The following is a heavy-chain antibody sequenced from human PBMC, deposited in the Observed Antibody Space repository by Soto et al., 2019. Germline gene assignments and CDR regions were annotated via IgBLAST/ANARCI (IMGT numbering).Heavy chain of an antibody. D-gene: IGHD3-10*01. CDR3: AREGGYYYGSGVYMDV. Sequence: SETLSLTCAVYGGSFSGYYWSWIRQPPGKGLEWIGEINHSGSTNYNPSLKSRVTISVDTSKNQFSLKLSSVTAADTAVYYCAREGGYYYGSGVYMDVWGKGTTVTVSS. CDR1: GGSFSGYY. V-gene: IGHV4-34*01. J-gene: IGHJ6*03. CDR2: INHSGST.